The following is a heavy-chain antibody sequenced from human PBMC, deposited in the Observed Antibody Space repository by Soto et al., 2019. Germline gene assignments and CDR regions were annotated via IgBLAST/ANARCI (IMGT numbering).Heavy chain of an antibody. J-gene: IGHJ1*01. CDR1: GFTFDDYA. CDR3: AKDRRDIVRIGGGYFQH. D-gene: IGHD2-8*01. V-gene: IGHV3-9*01. Sequence: EVQLVESGGGLVQPGRSLRLSCAASGFTFDDYAMHWVRQAPGKGLEWVSGISWNSGSIGYADSVKGRFTISRDNAKNSLYLQMNSLRAEDTALYYCAKDRRDIVRIGGGYFQHWGQGTLVTVSS. CDR2: ISWNSGSI.